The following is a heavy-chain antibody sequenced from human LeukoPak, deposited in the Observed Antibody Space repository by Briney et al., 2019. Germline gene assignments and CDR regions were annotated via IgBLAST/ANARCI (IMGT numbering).Heavy chain of an antibody. CDR2: ISAYNGNT. Sequence: ASVKVSCKASGYTVPSYGISWVRQAPGQGLEWMGWISAYNGNTNYAQKLQGRVTMTTDTSTSTAYMHVRSLRSDDTAVYYCAREGSSRFDYWGQGTLVTVSS. D-gene: IGHD2-2*01. V-gene: IGHV1-18*01. CDR3: AREGSSRFDY. J-gene: IGHJ4*02. CDR1: GYTVPSYG.